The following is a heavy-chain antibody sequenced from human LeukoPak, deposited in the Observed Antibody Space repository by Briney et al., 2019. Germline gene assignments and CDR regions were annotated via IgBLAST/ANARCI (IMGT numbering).Heavy chain of an antibody. CDR2: ISGSGGST. CDR3: AKSVCSSSWFAGDYFDY. Sequence: GGSLRLSCAASGFTFSSYAMSWVRQAPGKGLEWASAISGSGGSTYYADSVKGRFTISRDNSKNTLYLQMNSLRAEDTAVYYCAKSVCSSSWFAGDYFDYWGQGTLVTVSS. CDR1: GFTFSSYA. D-gene: IGHD6-13*01. J-gene: IGHJ4*02. V-gene: IGHV3-23*01.